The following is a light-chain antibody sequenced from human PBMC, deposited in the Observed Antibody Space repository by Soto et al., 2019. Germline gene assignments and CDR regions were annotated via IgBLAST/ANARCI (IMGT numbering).Light chain of an antibody. CDR3: QQSGSSSGWT. Sequence: EIVLTQSPGTLSLSPGERVTLSCRASQSVSSSYLAWYQQKPGQAPRLLIYGASSRATGIPDRFSGSGSGTDFTLTISRLEPEDFAVYYCQQSGSSSGWTFGQGTKVEIE. CDR1: QSVSSSY. CDR2: GAS. V-gene: IGKV3-20*01. J-gene: IGKJ1*01.